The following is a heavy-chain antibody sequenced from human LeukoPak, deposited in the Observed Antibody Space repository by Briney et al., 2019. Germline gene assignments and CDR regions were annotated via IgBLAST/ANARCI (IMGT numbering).Heavy chain of an antibody. V-gene: IGHV4-38-2*02. CDR3: ARDASGGTRGSGTYYTFFY. Sequence: SETLSLTCAVSGYSISSGYYWGWIRQPPGKGLEWIGSIYHSGSTYYNPSLRSRVTISVDTSKNQFSLKLSSVTAADTAVYYCARDASGGTRGSGTYYTFFYWGQGTLVTVSS. CDR2: IYHSGST. CDR1: GYSISSGYY. D-gene: IGHD3-10*01. J-gene: IGHJ4*02.